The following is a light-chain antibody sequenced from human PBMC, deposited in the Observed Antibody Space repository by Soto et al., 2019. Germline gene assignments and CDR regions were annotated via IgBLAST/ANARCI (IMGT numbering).Light chain of an antibody. CDR1: QGIDNF. J-gene: IGKJ4*01. CDR3: QQYDNLPIT. Sequence: IQMTQSPSTLSASVRDSVTITCQASQGIDNFLNWYQQKPGKAPKLLIYDASSLETGVPSRFRGSGSGTDFTFTISSLQPEDTATYFCQQYDNLPITFGGGTKVDIK. CDR2: DAS. V-gene: IGKV1-33*01.